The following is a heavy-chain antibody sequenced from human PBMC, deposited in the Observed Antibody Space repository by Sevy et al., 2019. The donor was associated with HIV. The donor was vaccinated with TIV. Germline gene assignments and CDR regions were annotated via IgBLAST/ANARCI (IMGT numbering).Heavy chain of an antibody. Sequence: ASVKVSCKTSGYAFSGYYMNWVRQAPGQGLEWMEWINPNSGATTSAQKFQGRVSMTRDTSISTAYLELNSLRSDDTALSYCARVHRGGLYPPGLAYWGQGTLVTVSS. D-gene: IGHD2-15*01. CDR3: ARVHRGGLYPPGLAY. CDR1: GYAFSGYY. CDR2: INPNSGAT. V-gene: IGHV1-2*02. J-gene: IGHJ4*02.